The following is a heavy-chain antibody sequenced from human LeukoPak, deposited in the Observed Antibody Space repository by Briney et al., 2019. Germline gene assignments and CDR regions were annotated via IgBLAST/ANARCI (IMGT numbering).Heavy chain of an antibody. CDR1: GFTFSSYG. Sequence: PGGSLRLSCAASGFTFSSYGMHWVRQAPGKGLEWVAFIRYDGSNKYYADSVKGRFTISRDNSKSTVYLQMNSLRDEDTAVYYCARPKMAVVTPLDYWGQGTLVTVSS. J-gene: IGHJ4*02. D-gene: IGHD4-23*01. CDR2: IRYDGSNK. V-gene: IGHV3-30*02. CDR3: ARPKMAVVTPLDY.